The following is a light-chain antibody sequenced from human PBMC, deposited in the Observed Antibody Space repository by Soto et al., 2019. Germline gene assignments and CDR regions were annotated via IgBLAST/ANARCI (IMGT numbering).Light chain of an antibody. CDR1: QSVSNN. Sequence: EIVMTQSPATLSVSPGERATLSCRASQSVSNNLAWYQKKPGQAPRLLIYGASTRATGIPARFSGSGSGTAFTLTLRSLQSEDLSFYYCQQYNNWWTFGQGTRGDTK. V-gene: IGKV3-15*01. CDR2: GAS. J-gene: IGKJ1*01. CDR3: QQYNNWWT.